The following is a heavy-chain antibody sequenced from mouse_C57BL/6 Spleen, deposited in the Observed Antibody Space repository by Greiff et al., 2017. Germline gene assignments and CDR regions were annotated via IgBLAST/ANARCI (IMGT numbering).Heavy chain of an antibody. CDR1: GYSFTGYY. Sequence: VQLKESGPELVKPGASVKISCKASGYSFTGYYMNWVKQSPEKSLEWIGEINPSTGGTTYHQKFKPKSTLTVVKSSSTAYMTHKSLTSEETAVYYCSRRDDGYYPAWFAYWGQETLVTVSA. CDR3: SRRDDGYYPAWFAY. V-gene: IGHV1-42*01. J-gene: IGHJ3*01. CDR2: INPSTGGT. D-gene: IGHD2-3*01.